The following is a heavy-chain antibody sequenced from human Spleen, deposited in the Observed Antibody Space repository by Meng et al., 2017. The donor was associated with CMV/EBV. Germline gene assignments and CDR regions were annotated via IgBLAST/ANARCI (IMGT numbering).Heavy chain of an antibody. V-gene: IGHV3-20*04. CDR3: VRGHTYGDYYFYGMDV. Sequence: GESLKISCAASGFKFGDYGMGWVRQAPGKGLEWVSGINGKGRSIGYADSVKGRFSISRDNGKNSLYLQMNSLRVEDTALYFCVRGHTYGDYYFYGMDVWGQGTTVTVSS. D-gene: IGHD5-18*01. J-gene: IGHJ6*02. CDR1: GFKFGDYG. CDR2: INGKGRSI.